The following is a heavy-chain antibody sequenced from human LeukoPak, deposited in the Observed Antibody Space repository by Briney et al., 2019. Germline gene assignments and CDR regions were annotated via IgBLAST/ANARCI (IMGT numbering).Heavy chain of an antibody. Sequence: PGGSLRLSCAASGFTFTTYSMNWVRQAPGKGLEWVSSISSSSTYIYYANSVKDRFTIFRDNANNSLNLQMNSLRAEDTALYYCAKGEGSIAAHILNWFDPWGQGTLVTVSS. CDR3: AKGEGSIAAHILNWFDP. D-gene: IGHD6-6*01. CDR2: ISSSSTYI. V-gene: IGHV3-21*04. J-gene: IGHJ5*02. CDR1: GFTFTTYS.